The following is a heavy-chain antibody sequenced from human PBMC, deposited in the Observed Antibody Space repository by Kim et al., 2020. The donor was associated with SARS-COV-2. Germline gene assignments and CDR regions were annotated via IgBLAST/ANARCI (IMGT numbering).Heavy chain of an antibody. Sequence: SVKVSCKASGGTFSSYAISWVRQAPGQGLEWMGRIIPIFGIANYAQKFQGRVTITADKSTSTAYMELSSLRSEDTAVYYCARGDDVWGSPNDYWGQGTLVTVSS. CDR3: ARGDDVWGSPNDY. CDR1: GGTFSSYA. V-gene: IGHV1-69*04. CDR2: IIPIFGIA. J-gene: IGHJ4*02. D-gene: IGHD3-16*01.